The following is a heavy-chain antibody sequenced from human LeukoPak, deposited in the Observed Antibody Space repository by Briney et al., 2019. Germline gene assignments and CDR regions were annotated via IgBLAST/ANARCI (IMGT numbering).Heavy chain of an antibody. V-gene: IGHV3-21*04. CDR3: AKHRGPKGYCSSTSCYAFDI. CDR2: ISSSDTYI. J-gene: IGHJ3*02. Sequence: GGSLRLSCAASGFTFSSYSMNWVRQAPGKGLEWVSSISSSDTYIYHADSVKGRFTISRDNAKNSLYLQMNSLRVEDTAVYYCAKHRGPKGYCSSTSCYAFDIWGQGTMVTVSS. CDR1: GFTFSSYS. D-gene: IGHD2-2*01.